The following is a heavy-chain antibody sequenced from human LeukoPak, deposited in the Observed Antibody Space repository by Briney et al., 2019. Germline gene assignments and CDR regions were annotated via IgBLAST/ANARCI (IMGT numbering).Heavy chain of an antibody. V-gene: IGHV3-21*01. CDR2: ISRSSTYI. Sequence: GGSLRLSCAASGFTFISHNMKWVRQAPGKGLEWVSSISRSSTYIYYADSLKGRFTISRDNAKNSLYLQMNSLTAEDTAVYYCARVSNFYYYMDVWGKGTTVTVSS. CDR3: ARVSNFYYYMDV. CDR1: GFTFISHN. J-gene: IGHJ6*03.